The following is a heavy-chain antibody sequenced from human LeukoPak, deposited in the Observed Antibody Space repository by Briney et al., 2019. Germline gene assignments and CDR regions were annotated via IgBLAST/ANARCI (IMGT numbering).Heavy chain of an antibody. Sequence: GESLKISCKGSGYSFTSYWICWVRQMPGKGLEWMGIIYPGDSDTRYSPSFQGQVTITADKSISTAYLQWSIQKASDTAMYYCARQRVAYHDYGGQGTLVTVSS. CDR2: IYPGDSDT. V-gene: IGHV5-51*01. CDR1: GYSFTSYW. CDR3: ARQRVAYHDY. D-gene: IGHD5-12*01. J-gene: IGHJ4*02.